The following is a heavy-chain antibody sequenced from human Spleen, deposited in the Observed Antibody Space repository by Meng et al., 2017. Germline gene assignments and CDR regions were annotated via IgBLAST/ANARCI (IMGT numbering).Heavy chain of an antibody. V-gene: IGHV3-21*01. CDR1: GFTFSSYS. D-gene: IGHD4-17*01. CDR2: ITGSSSYM. CDR3: ARGGYGDFIDY. Sequence: EVQLVESGGGLVKPGGSLRLSCAASGFTFSSYSMNWVRQAPGKGLEWVSSITGSSSYMYNADSVKGRFTISRDNAKNSLYLQMNRLRAEDTAVYYCARGGYGDFIDYWGQGTLVTVSS. J-gene: IGHJ4*02.